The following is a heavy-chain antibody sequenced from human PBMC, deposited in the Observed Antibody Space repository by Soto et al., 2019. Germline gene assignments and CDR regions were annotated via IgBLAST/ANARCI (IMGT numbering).Heavy chain of an antibody. CDR1: GFTFSSYA. V-gene: IGHV3-30*04. CDR3: ARSAGGSYPQYDY. Sequence: QVQLVESGGGMVQPGRSLRLSCAASGFTFSSYAMHWVRQAPGTGLEWVAVISYDGRDKYYQDSVKGRFTISRDNSKNTLYLQMNSLRAEDTAVYYCARSAGGSYPQYDYWGQGTLVTVSS. D-gene: IGHD1-26*01. J-gene: IGHJ4*02. CDR2: ISYDGRDK.